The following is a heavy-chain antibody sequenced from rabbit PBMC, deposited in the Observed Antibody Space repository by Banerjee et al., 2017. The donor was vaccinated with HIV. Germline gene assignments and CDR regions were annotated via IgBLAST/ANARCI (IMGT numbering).Heavy chain of an antibody. CDR3: ARDLAGVTGWNFGL. V-gene: IGHV1S45*01. D-gene: IGHD4-1*01. Sequence: QEQLEESGGDLVKPEGSLTLTCTASAFSFTNKYVMCWVRQAPGKGLELSACIYTDSDSNTAYASWAKGRFTISKTSSTTVTLQMTSLTAADTATYFCARDLAGVTGWNFGLWGPGTLVTVS. CDR2: IYTDSDSNT. J-gene: IGHJ4*01. CDR1: AFSFTNKYV.